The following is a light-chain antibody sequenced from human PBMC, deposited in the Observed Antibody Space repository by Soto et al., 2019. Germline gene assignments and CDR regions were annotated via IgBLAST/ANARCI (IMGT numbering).Light chain of an antibody. CDR3: QQYGSSVT. J-gene: IGKJ4*01. CDR2: GGS. V-gene: IGKV3-15*01. CDR1: QSISAR. Sequence: EIVMTQSPATLSVSPGERATLSCRASQSISARLGWYQQRPGQAPRLLIYGGSNRATGVPARFSGSGSGTEFTLTISSLQSEDFAVYYCQQYGSSVTFGGGTKVEIK.